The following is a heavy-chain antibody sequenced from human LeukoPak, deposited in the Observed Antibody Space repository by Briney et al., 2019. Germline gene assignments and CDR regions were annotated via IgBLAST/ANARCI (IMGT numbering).Heavy chain of an antibody. Sequence: PGGSLRLSCVASGFTFSSYAMSWVRQAPGKGLEWVSTISVSGRSTYYAGSVRGRFTLSRDNSENTLYLQMNSLRAEDTAVYYCATDLRDILTDDLYWDYWGQGTLVTVSS. CDR1: GFTFSSYA. J-gene: IGHJ4*02. CDR3: ATDLRDILTDDLYWDY. CDR2: ISVSGRST. D-gene: IGHD3-9*01. V-gene: IGHV3-23*01.